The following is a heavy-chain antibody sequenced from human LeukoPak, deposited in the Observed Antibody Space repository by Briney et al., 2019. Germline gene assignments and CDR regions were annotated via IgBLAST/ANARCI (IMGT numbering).Heavy chain of an antibody. CDR1: GITLSNYG. Sequence: GGSLRLSCAVSGITLSNYGMSWVRQAPGKGLEWVAVIWYDGSNKYYADSVKGRFTISRDNSKNALYLQMNSLRAEDTAVYYCASQSADDAFDIWGQGTMVTVSS. V-gene: IGHV3-33*08. CDR3: ASQSADDAFDI. J-gene: IGHJ3*02. CDR2: IWYDGSNK.